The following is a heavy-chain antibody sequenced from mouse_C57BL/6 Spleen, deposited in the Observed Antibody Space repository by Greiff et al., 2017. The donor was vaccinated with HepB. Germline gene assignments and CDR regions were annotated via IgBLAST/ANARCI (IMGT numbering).Heavy chain of an antibody. Sequence: QVQLKQPGAELVKPGASVKLSCKASGYTFTSYWMHWVKQRPGQGLEWIGMIHPNSGSTNYNEKFKSKATLTVDKSSSTAYMQLSSLTSEDSAVYYCARCDYDLFDYWGQGTTLTVSS. CDR1: GYTFTSYW. D-gene: IGHD2-4*01. CDR2: IHPNSGST. J-gene: IGHJ2*01. V-gene: IGHV1-64*01. CDR3: ARCDYDLFDY.